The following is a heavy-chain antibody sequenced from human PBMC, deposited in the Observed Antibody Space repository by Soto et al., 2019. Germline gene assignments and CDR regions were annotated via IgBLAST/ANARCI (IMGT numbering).Heavy chain of an antibody. D-gene: IGHD6-6*01. CDR1: GYTFTSYG. CDR3: ARDIQNTLAARPDY. Sequence: ASVKVSCKASGYTFTSYGISWVRQAPGQGLEWMGWISAYNGNTNYAQKLQGRVTMTTDTSTSTAYMELRSLRSDDTAVYYCARDIQNTLAARPDYWGQGTLVTVSS. CDR2: ISAYNGNT. J-gene: IGHJ4*02. V-gene: IGHV1-18*01.